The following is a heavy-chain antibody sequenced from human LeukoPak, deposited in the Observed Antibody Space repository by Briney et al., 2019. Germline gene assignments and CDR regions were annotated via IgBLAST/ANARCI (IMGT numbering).Heavy chain of an antibody. CDR2: ISSSSSTI. V-gene: IGHV3-48*01. Sequence: GGSLRLSCAASGFTFSSYSMNWVRQAPGKGLEWVSYISSSSSTIYYADSVKGRFTISRDNAKNSLYLQMNSLRAEDTAVYYCARDLRGGDYWGQGTLVTVSS. D-gene: IGHD2-15*01. J-gene: IGHJ4*02. CDR3: ARDLRGGDY. CDR1: GFTFSSYS.